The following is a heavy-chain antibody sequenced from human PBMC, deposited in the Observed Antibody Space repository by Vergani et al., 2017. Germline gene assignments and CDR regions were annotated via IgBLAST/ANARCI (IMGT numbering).Heavy chain of an antibody. J-gene: IGHJ5*02. CDR3: ARHSTVEWLVKLGWIDP. Sequence: QLQLQASGPGLVKPSATLSLTCSVSGASIRSSNYYWGWIRQPPGKGLEWIASIYYSGSTYYNPSLQSRVTISVDTSKNQFSLKLSSVTAADTAVYFCARHSTVEWLVKLGWIDPWGQGILVTVSS. D-gene: IGHD6-19*01. CDR1: GASIRSSNYY. V-gene: IGHV4-39*01. CDR2: IYYSGST.